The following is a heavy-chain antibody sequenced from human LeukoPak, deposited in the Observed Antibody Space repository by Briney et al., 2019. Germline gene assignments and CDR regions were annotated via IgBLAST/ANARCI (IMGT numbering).Heavy chain of an antibody. CDR1: GGSISSYY. J-gene: IGHJ6*03. CDR2: IYYSGST. V-gene: IGHV4-59*01. CDR3: ARAPNRITIFGVVRRGDYYMDV. D-gene: IGHD3-3*01. Sequence: PSAPLSLTCTVSGGSISSYYWSWIRPPPGKGLEWIGYIYYSGSTNYNPSLKSRVTISVDTSKNQFSLMLSSVTAADTAVYYFARAPNRITIFGVVRRGDYYMDVWGKGTTVTVSS.